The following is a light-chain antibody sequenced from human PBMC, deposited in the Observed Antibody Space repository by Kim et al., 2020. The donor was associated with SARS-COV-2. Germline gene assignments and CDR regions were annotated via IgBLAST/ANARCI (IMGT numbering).Light chain of an antibody. J-gene: IGKJ4*01. CDR3: QQRSNWPPQLT. Sequence: RGERAPPSGRASQGVSSEFDWYQQKPGQAPRLLICDASNRATGIPARFSGSGSGTDFTLTIGSLEPEDVAVYYCQQRSNWPPQLTFGGGTKVDIK. CDR1: QGVSSE. V-gene: IGKV3-11*01. CDR2: DAS.